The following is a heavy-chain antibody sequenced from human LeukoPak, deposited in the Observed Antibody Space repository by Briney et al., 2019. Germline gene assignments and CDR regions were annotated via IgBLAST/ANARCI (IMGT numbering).Heavy chain of an antibody. D-gene: IGHD6-19*01. CDR2: ISSSSYT. CDR3: ARVPGGIAVALVDY. CDR1: GFTFSDYY. J-gene: IGHJ4*02. Sequence: GGSLRLSCAASGFTFSDYYMSWIRQAPGKGLEWVSYISSSSYTNYADSVKGRFTISRDNAKNPLYLQMNSLRAEDTAVYYCARVPGGIAVALVDYWGQGTLVTVSS. V-gene: IGHV3-11*06.